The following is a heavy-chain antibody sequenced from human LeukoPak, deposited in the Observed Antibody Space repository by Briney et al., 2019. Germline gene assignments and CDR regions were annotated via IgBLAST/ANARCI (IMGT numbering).Heavy chain of an antibody. J-gene: IGHJ4*02. Sequence: SETLSLTCTVSGGSISSYYWSWIRQPAGKGLEWIGRIYTSGSTNYNPSLKSRVTISVDTSKNQFSLKLSSVTAADTAVYYCARGPLRSYGDFSSYFDYWGQGTLVTVSS. V-gene: IGHV4-4*07. CDR1: GGSISSYY. CDR2: IYTSGST. D-gene: IGHD4-17*01. CDR3: ARGPLRSYGDFSSYFDY.